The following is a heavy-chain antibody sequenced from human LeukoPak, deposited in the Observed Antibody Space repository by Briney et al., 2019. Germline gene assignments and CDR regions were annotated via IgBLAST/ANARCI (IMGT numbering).Heavy chain of an antibody. Sequence: SETLSLTCAVYGGSFSGYYWSWIRQPPGKGLEWIGEINHSGSTNYNPSLKSRVTISVDTSKNQFSLKLSSVTAADTAVYYCARTRIQLWSSPLDYWGQGTLATVSS. CDR3: ARTRIQLWSSPLDY. CDR1: GGSFSGYY. J-gene: IGHJ4*02. D-gene: IGHD5-18*01. CDR2: INHSGST. V-gene: IGHV4-34*01.